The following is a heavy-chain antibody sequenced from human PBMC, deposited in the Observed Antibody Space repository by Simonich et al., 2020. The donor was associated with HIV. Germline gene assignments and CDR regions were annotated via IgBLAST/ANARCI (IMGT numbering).Heavy chain of an antibody. Sequence: QVQLVQSGAEVKKPGASVTVSCQASGYTFCSYGINWGRPAPGQGLKWMGGIIPYNAKPAYSRKFSCRVTMTTDISTNTTYMDLSSLRSDDPAVYYCARGAFDGYYFDYWGQGTLVTVSS. J-gene: IGHJ4*02. CDR2: IIPYNAKP. V-gene: IGHV1-18*01. CDR1: GYTFCSYG. CDR3: ARGAFDGYYFDY. D-gene: IGHD6-25*01.